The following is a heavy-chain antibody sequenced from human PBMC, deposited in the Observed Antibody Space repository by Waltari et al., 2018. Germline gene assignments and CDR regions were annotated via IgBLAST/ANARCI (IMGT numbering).Heavy chain of an antibody. J-gene: IGHJ3*02. CDR3: ARWDYDILVRAFDI. Sequence: QVQLVQSGAEVKKPGSSVKVSCKASGGTFSSYAISWVRQAPGQGLEWMGGIIPSFGTANYAQKFQGRVTMTADESTSTAYMELSSLRSEDTAVYYCARWDYDILVRAFDIWGQGTMVTVSS. D-gene: IGHD3-9*01. CDR2: IIPSFGTA. CDR1: GGTFSSYA. V-gene: IGHV1-69*12.